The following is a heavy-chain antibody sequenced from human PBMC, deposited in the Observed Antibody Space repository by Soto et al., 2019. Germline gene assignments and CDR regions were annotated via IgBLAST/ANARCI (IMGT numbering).Heavy chain of an antibody. CDR3: ARAAYYDFWSGYYPDLYHYYMDV. J-gene: IGHJ6*03. CDR1: GYTLTSYG. Sequence: ASVKVSCKASGYTLTSYGISWVRQAPGQGLEWMGWISAYNGNTNYAQKLQGRVTMTTDTSTSTAYMELRSLRSDDTAVYYCARAAYYDFWSGYYPDLYHYYMDVWGQGTTVTVSS. D-gene: IGHD3-3*01. CDR2: ISAYNGNT. V-gene: IGHV1-18*01.